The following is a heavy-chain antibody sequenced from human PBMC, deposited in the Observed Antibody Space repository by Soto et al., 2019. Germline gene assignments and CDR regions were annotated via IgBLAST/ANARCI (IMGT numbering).Heavy chain of an antibody. D-gene: IGHD2-15*01. Sequence: PGGSLRLSCAASGFTFSSYSMNWVRQAPGKGLEWVSSISSSSSYIYYADSVKGRFTISRDNAKNSLYLQMNSLRAEDTAVYYCAREISYCSGGSCYPIWFDPWGQGTLVTVSS. CDR1: GFTFSSYS. V-gene: IGHV3-21*01. CDR2: ISSSSSYI. CDR3: AREISYCSGGSCYPIWFDP. J-gene: IGHJ5*02.